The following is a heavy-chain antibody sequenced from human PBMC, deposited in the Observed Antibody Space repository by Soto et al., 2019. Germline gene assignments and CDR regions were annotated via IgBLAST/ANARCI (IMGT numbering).Heavy chain of an antibody. V-gene: IGHV1-46*01. D-gene: IGHD3-9*01. CDR2: INPSGGRT. CDR3: ARDGGYEVLTGHYIILYELDN. J-gene: IGHJ4*01. Sequence: ASVQASCKASGYTFITYSMHWVRQTPGHGLEWMGVINPSGGRTSYAQKFQGRVTMTRDTSTSTVHMELSNLRSEDTAVYVCARDGGYEVLTGHYIILYELDNWGQ. CDR1: GYTFITYS.